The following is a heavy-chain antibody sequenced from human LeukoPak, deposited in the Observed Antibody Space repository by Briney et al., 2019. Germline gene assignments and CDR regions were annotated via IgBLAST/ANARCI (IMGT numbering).Heavy chain of an antibody. CDR2: IGAADDT. CDR3: ARGSGSHFDY. J-gene: IGHJ4*02. Sequence: GGSLRLSCAASGFTFSNYDMFWVRQTTGKGLEWASTIGAADDTYYPGSVRGRFTISREGAKDSLYLQMNSLRAGDTAVYYCARGSGSHFDYWGQGTLVTVSS. V-gene: IGHV3-13*04. D-gene: IGHD1-26*01. CDR1: GFTFSNYD.